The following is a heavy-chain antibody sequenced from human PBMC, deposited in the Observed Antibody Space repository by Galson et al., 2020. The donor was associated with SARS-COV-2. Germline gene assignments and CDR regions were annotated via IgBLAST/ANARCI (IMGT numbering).Heavy chain of an antibody. CDR2: ISSSSSYI. CDR1: GFTFSSYS. Sequence: GSLRLSCAASGFTFSSYSMNWVRQAPGKGLEWVSSISSSSSYIYYADSVKGRFTISRDNAKNSLYLQMNSLRAEDTAVYYCASNRGYSGYDLPSPLDYWGQCSLV. D-gene: IGHD5-12*01. J-gene: IGHJ4*02. CDR3: ASNRGYSGYDLPSPLDY. V-gene: IGHV3-21*01.